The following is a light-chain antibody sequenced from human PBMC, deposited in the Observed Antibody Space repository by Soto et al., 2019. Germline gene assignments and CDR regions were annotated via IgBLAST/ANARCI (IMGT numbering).Light chain of an antibody. Sequence: DIQMTQSPSSLSASVGDRVTITCQASQDIIKSLNWYQQKTRRAPKLLISDGSNLERGVPSRFSGSGSETSFTFTISDLQPEDIATYYCQQHNNLPFTFGGGTKVEIK. CDR2: DGS. CDR1: QDIIKS. CDR3: QQHNNLPFT. J-gene: IGKJ4*01. V-gene: IGKV1-33*01.